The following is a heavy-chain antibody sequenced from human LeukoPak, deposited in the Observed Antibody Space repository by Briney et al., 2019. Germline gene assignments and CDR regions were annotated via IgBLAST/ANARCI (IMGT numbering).Heavy chain of an antibody. CDR2: ISSSSSYI. D-gene: IGHD6-13*01. J-gene: IGHJ4*02. V-gene: IGHV3-21*01. CDR1: GFTFRSYS. Sequence: GGSLRLSCAASGFTFRSYSMNWVRQAPGKGLEWVSSISSSSSYIYYADSVKGRFTISRDNAKNSLYLQMNSLRAEDTAVYYCAREDSSWEMGGDYWGQGTLVTVSS. CDR3: AREDSSWEMGGDY.